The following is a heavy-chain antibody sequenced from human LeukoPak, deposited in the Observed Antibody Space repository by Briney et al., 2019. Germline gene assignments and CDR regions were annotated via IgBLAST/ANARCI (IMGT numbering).Heavy chain of an antibody. V-gene: IGHV4-38-2*02. J-gene: IGHJ6*03. D-gene: IGHD2-2*01. CDR3: ARDVSSYYYYYMDV. CDR1: GYSISSGYY. CDR2: IYHSGST. Sequence: SETLSLTCTVSGYSISSGYYWGWIRQPPGKELEWIGSIYHSGSTYYNPSLKSRVTMSVDTSKNQFSLKLSSVTAADTAVYYCARDVSSYYYYYMDVWGKGTTVTVSS.